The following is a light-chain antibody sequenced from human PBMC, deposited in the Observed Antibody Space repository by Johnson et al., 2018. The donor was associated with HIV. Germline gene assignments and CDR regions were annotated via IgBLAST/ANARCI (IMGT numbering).Light chain of an antibody. V-gene: IGLV1-51*01. CDR3: GTWDSSLRVGF. Sequence: QSVLTQPASVSAAPGQKVTISCSGSSSNIGNNYVSWYQHLPGTAPKLLIYDNNKRPSGIPDRFSGSKSGTSATLGITGLQTGDEADYYCGTWDSSLRVGFFGTGTKVTVL. CDR1: SSNIGNNY. J-gene: IGLJ1*01. CDR2: DNN.